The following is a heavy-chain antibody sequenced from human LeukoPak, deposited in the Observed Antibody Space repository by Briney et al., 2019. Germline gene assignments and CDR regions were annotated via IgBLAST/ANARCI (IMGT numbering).Heavy chain of an antibody. J-gene: IGHJ3*02. CDR1: GFTFSSYW. V-gene: IGHV3-74*01. D-gene: IGHD4-23*01. Sequence: PGGSLRLSCAASGFTFSSYWMHWVRQVPGKELVWVARIGTDGSRTTYADYEQGRFTISRDNAKNTLYLQMNSLRAEDTAVYYCARDKYGGNSNAFDIWGQGTLVTVSS. CDR2: IGTDGSRT. CDR3: ARDKYGGNSNAFDI.